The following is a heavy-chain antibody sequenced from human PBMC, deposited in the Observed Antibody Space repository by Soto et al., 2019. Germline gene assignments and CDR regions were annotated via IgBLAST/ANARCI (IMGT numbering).Heavy chain of an antibody. CDR1: GFTFRTYA. J-gene: IGHJ4*02. CDR3: AKEKDYDFNWGSDRFTSHY. Sequence: GGSLRLSCTASGFTFRTYAMTWFRQAPGKGLEWVSAISGSAGTFYATSVKGRFTISRDNSRSTGYLQMHSLRAEDSAIYYCAKEKDYDFNWGSDRFTSHYWGRGTLVT. V-gene: IGHV3-23*01. D-gene: IGHD3-16*02. CDR2: ISGSAGT.